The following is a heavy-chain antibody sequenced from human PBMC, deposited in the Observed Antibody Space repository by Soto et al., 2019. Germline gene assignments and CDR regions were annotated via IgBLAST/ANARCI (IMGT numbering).Heavy chain of an antibody. D-gene: IGHD6-13*01. CDR3: AREIPPPHSSSPPSSWFDP. CDR1: GFTFSSYA. V-gene: IGHV3-30-3*01. CDR2: ISYDGSNK. Sequence: QVQLVESGGGVVQPGRSLRLSCAASGFTFSSYAMHWVRQAPGKGLEWVAVISYDGSNKYYADSVKGRFTISRDNSKNRLYLQMHSLRAEDTAVSYCAREIPPPHSSSPPSSWFDPWGQGTLVTVSS. J-gene: IGHJ5*02.